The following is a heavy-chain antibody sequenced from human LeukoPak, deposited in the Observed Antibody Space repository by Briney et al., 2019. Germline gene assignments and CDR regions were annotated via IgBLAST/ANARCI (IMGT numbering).Heavy chain of an antibody. Sequence: PSETLSLTCTVSGGSISSYYWSWLRQPPGKGLEWIGYIYYSGSTNYNPSLKSRVTISVDTSKNQFSLKLSSVTAADTAVYYCARDLSAAARFHWFDPWGQGTLVTVSS. D-gene: IGHD6-13*01. CDR1: GGSISSYY. V-gene: IGHV4-59*01. CDR3: ARDLSAAARFHWFDP. J-gene: IGHJ5*02. CDR2: IYYSGST.